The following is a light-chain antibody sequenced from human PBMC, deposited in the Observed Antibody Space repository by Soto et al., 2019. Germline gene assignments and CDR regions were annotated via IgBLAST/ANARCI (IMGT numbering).Light chain of an antibody. CDR2: DVS. CDR3: ASWDDSLSGVL. J-gene: IGLJ2*01. Sequence: QSVLTQPRSVSGSPGQSVTISCTGTSSDVGGYNYVSWYQQHPGKAPKLMIYDVSKRPSGVPDRFSASKSGTSASLAIGGLQSEDEADYYCASWDDSLSGVLFGGGTKLTVL. V-gene: IGLV2-11*01. CDR1: SSDVGGYNY.